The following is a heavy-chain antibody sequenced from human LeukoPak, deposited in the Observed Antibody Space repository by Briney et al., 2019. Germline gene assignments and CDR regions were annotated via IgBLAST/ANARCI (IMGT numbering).Heavy chain of an antibody. D-gene: IGHD2-15*01. Sequence: SGGSLRLSCAASGFTFSSYAMSWVRQAPGKGLEWVSAISGGGGSTYYADSVKGRFTISRDNSKNTLYLQMNSLRAEDTAVYYCAKDLERDIVVVVAAMVSDYWGQGTLVTVSS. J-gene: IGHJ4*02. CDR1: GFTFSSYA. CDR2: ISGGGGST. CDR3: AKDLERDIVVVVAAMVSDY. V-gene: IGHV3-23*01.